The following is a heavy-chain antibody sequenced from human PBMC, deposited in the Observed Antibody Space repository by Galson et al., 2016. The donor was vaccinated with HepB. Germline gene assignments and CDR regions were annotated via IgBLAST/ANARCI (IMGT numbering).Heavy chain of an antibody. CDR1: GFTFSSYW. CDR3: ARNLITLVRGETYYYYYGMDV. Sequence: SLRLSCAASGFTFSSYWMTWVRQAPGKGLECVANIYQDGSGTCYVDSVKGRFTISRDNSKNSLYLQMNSLRAEDTAVYFCARNLITLVRGETYYYYYGMDVWGQGTTVTVSS. D-gene: IGHD3-10*01. V-gene: IGHV3-7*01. CDR2: IYQDGSGT. J-gene: IGHJ6*02.